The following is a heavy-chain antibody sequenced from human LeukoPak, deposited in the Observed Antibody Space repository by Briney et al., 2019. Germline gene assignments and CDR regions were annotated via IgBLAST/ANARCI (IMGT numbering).Heavy chain of an antibody. J-gene: IGHJ3*02. V-gene: IGHV3-30*04. D-gene: IGHD4/OR15-4a*01. CDR2: ISYDGSSK. CDR1: GFTFSSYE. Sequence: GGSLRLSCAASGFTFSSYEMNWVRQAPGKGLEWVALISYDGSSKYYADSVKGRFTVSRDNSKNTLYLQMNSLRAEDTAMYYCAKVSLNMVNDAFDIWGQGTMVSVSS. CDR3: AKVSLNMVNDAFDI.